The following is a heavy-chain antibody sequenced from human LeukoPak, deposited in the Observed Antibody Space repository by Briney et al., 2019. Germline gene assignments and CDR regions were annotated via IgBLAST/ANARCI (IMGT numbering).Heavy chain of an antibody. Sequence: GGSLRLSCAASGFTFSSYAMSWVRQAPGKGLEWASSISGSGGSTYYADSVKGRFTISRDNSKSTLYPQMNSLRVEDTAVYYCAKSSTMAGTGGWFDPWGQGTLVTVSS. D-gene: IGHD6-19*01. CDR2: ISGSGGST. V-gene: IGHV3-23*01. J-gene: IGHJ5*02. CDR1: GFTFSSYA. CDR3: AKSSTMAGTGGWFDP.